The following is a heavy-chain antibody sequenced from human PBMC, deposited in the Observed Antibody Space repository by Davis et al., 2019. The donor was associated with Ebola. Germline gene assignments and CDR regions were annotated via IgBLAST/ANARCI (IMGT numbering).Heavy chain of an antibody. CDR2: IRSKAYGRKT. CDR3: TRDLKQPRPSYYYGMDV. Sequence: GGSLRLSCTASGFTFGDYAMNWVRQAPGKGLEWVGFIRSKAYGRKTQYAASVKVRFTISRDDSKSIAYMQMNSLNTEDTAVYYCTRDLKQPRPSYYYGMDVWGQGTTVTVSS. CDR1: GFTFGDYA. D-gene: IGHD6-6*01. J-gene: IGHJ6*02. V-gene: IGHV3-49*04.